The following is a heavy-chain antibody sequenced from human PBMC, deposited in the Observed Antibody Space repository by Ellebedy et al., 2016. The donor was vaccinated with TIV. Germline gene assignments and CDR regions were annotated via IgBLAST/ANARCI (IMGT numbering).Heavy chain of an antibody. D-gene: IGHD3-10*01. CDR1: GYTFMSYS. CDR3: ARELAGVRYFDY. V-gene: IGHV1-2*02. Sequence: AASVKVSCKASGYTFMSYSIAWVRQAPGQGLEWMGWINPNSGGTDFAQKFQGRVTMTRDTSFSTAYMDLSRLRSDDTAVYYCARELAGVRYFDYWGQGTLDTVSS. J-gene: IGHJ4*02. CDR2: INPNSGGT.